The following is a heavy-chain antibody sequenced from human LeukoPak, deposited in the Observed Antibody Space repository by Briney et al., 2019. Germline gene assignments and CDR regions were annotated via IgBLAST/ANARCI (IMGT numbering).Heavy chain of an antibody. J-gene: IGHJ4*02. Sequence: GGSLRLFCAASGFTISDYYMSWIRQAPGKGLEWVSYISKTYSTIYYADSVKGRFTISRDNAKISLYLQMNSLRVEDTAVYYCAADYRNSPFDFWGQGTLVTVSS. V-gene: IGHV3-11*04. CDR1: GFTISDYY. CDR3: AADYRNSPFDF. D-gene: IGHD3-16*02. CDR2: ISKTYSTI.